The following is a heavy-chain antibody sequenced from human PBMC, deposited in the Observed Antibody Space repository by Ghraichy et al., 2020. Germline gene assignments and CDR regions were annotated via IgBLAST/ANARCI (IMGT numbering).Heavy chain of an antibody. V-gene: IGHV4-4*07. CDR1: GGSINNYY. CDR3: ARGPPPDLDY. Sequence: ESLNISCTVSGGSINNYYWSWIRQPAGKGLEWIGRIYTSGSTDYNPSLKSRITMSVDTSKNQFSLKLSSVTAADTAVYYCARGPPPDLDYWGQGTLVTVSS. CDR2: IYTSGST. J-gene: IGHJ4*02.